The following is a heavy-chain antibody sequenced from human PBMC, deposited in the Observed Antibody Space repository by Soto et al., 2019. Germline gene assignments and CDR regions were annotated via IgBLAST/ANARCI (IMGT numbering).Heavy chain of an antibody. D-gene: IGHD3-22*01. CDR3: GRGSGVYYYPLPGMDV. CDR1: GGSISSGGYY. Sequence: SETLSLTCTVSGGSISSGGYYWSWIRQHPGKGLEWIGYIYYSGSTYYNPSLKSRVTISVDTSKNQFSLKLSSVTAADTAVYYCGRGSGVYYYPLPGMDVWAQGTRAT. J-gene: IGHJ6*02. V-gene: IGHV4-31*03. CDR2: IYYSGST.